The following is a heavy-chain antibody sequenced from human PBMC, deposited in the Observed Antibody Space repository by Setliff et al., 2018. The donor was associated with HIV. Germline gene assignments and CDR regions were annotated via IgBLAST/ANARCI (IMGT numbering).Heavy chain of an antibody. D-gene: IGHD3-3*01. CDR2: ISAYDGNT. Sequence: ASVKVSCKTSGYTFTNYGISWVRQAPGQRLEWMGWISAYDGNTNYAQKFQGRVTTTINRSTSTAYMELRSLRSDDTAVYYCARQIFWRDYYFDYWGQGTLVTVSS. J-gene: IGHJ4*02. CDR3: ARQIFWRDYYFDY. CDR1: GYTFTNYG. V-gene: IGHV1-18*01.